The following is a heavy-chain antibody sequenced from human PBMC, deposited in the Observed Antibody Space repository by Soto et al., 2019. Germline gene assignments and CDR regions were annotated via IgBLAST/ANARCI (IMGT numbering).Heavy chain of an antibody. CDR2: ISASGGPT. D-gene: IGHD1-26*01. Sequence: GGSLRLSCVASRFTFTSYAMRWVRQAPGKGLEWVAAISASGGPTIHADSVKGRLTISRDNSKNTLYLQMNSLSAEDTAVYYCAKDVEGGRLFRGASDYWGQGTQVTVSS. V-gene: IGHV3-23*01. J-gene: IGHJ4*02. CDR1: RFTFTSYA. CDR3: AKDVEGGRLFRGASDY.